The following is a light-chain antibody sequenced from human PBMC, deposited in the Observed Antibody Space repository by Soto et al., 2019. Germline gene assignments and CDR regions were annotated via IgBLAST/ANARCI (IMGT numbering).Light chain of an antibody. J-gene: IGKJ1*01. CDR3: QQYDKWPPRT. CDR1: QSVSSN. CDR2: GVY. Sequence: EIVMTQSPTILSVSPGERATLSCRASQSVSSNLAWYQHKPGQPPRLLMYGVYTRAPGTPAMFSGSGSGTEFTLTISSLQSEDSAVYYCQQYDKWPPRTFGQGTKVEIK. V-gene: IGKV3D-15*01.